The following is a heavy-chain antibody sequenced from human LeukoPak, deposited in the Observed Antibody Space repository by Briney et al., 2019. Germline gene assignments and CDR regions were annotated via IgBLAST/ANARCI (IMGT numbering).Heavy chain of an antibody. D-gene: IGHD1-1*01. V-gene: IGHV1-46*01. J-gene: IGHJ4*02. CDR1: GYTFTSYY. CDR3: ARGHPGTTGTGWYFDY. Sequence: ASVKVSCKASGYTFTSYYMHWVRQAPGQGLEWMGIINPSGGSTSYAQKFQGRVTMTRDTSTSTVYMELSSLRSDDTAVYYCARGHPGTTGTGWYFDYWGQGTLVTVSS. CDR2: INPSGGST.